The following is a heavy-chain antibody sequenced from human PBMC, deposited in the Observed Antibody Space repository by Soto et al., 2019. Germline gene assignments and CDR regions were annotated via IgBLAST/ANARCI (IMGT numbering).Heavy chain of an antibody. V-gene: IGHV4-39*01. D-gene: IGHD6-19*01. J-gene: IGHJ4*02. CDR1: GGSISSSSYY. CDR3: ATQGYSSGWYY. CDR2: IYYSGST. Sequence: SETLSLTCTVSGGSISSSSYYWGWIRQPPGKGLEWIGSIYYSGSTYYNPSLKSRVTISVDTSKNQFSLKLSSVTAADTAVYYCATQGYSSGWYYWGQGTLVTVSS.